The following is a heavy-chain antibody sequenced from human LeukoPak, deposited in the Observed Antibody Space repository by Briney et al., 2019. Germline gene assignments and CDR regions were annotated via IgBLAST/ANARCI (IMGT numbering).Heavy chain of an antibody. J-gene: IGHJ4*02. Sequence: GESLRLSCAASGFTFSSHEMNWVRHAPGKGLEWVAYISSSGSTIYYADSVKGRFTISRDNAKTSLYLQLNSLRAEDTAVYYCARSIEMSTIRYFDYWGQGTLVTVSS. CDR1: GFTFSSHE. V-gene: IGHV3-48*03. D-gene: IGHD5-24*01. CDR3: ARSIEMSTIRYFDY. CDR2: ISSSGSTI.